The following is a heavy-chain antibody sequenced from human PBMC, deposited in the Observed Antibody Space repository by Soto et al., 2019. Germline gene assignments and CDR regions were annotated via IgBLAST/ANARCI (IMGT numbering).Heavy chain of an antibody. D-gene: IGHD5-12*01. CDR2: IIPIFGTA. CDR1: GGTFSSYA. V-gene: IGHV1-69*01. J-gene: IGHJ3*02. Sequence: QVHLVQSGAEVKKPGSSVKVSCKASGGTFSSYAISRVRQAPGQGLEWMGGIIPIFGTAHDAQKFQGRVTITADESTSTAYMGLSSLRSEDTAVYYCAGGGEGYSGYCHAIEIWGQGKMVTVSS. CDR3: AGGGEGYSGYCHAIEI.